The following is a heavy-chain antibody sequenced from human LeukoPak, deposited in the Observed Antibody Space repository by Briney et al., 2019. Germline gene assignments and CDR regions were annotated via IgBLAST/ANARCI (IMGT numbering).Heavy chain of an antibody. CDR3: AKYQRELDY. CDR1: GFSFSNYA. V-gene: IGHV3-23*01. D-gene: IGHD1-1*01. CDR2: ISGSGAGT. J-gene: IGHJ4*02. Sequence: GGSLRLSCAASGFSFSNYAMSWVRQAPGKGLEWVSAISGSGAGTYYADSVKGRFTISRDNSKNTLYLQMNSLRAGDTAIYYCAKYQRELDYWGQGTLVTVSS.